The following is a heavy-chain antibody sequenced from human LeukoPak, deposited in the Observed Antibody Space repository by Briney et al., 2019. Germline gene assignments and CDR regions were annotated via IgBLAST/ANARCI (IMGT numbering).Heavy chain of an antibody. CDR3: ARDQDYYDSSGNIDY. D-gene: IGHD3-22*01. J-gene: IGHJ4*02. Sequence: LTGGSLRLSCAASGFTFSSYAMSWVRQAPGKGLEWVSAISGSGGSTYYADSVKGRFTISRDNSKNTLYLQMNSLRAEDTAVYYCARDQDYYDSSGNIDYWGQGTLVTVSS. CDR1: GFTFSSYA. CDR2: ISGSGGST. V-gene: IGHV3-23*01.